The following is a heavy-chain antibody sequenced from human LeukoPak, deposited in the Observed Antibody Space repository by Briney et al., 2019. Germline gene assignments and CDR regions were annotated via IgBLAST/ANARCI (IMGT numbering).Heavy chain of an antibody. J-gene: IGHJ4*02. Sequence: SETLSLTCAVNGGSFSPYNWSWIRQPPGKGLEWIGEINRSGSTNYNPSLKSRVAISVDTSKTQFSLKLTSVTAADTAVYYCARSGQTTVAYLDWGQGSLVTVSS. CDR3: ARSGQTTVAYLD. V-gene: IGHV4-34*01. CDR1: GGSFSPYN. D-gene: IGHD4-11*01. CDR2: INRSGST.